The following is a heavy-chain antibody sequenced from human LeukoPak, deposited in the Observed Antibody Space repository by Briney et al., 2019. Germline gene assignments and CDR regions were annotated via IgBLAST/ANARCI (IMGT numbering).Heavy chain of an antibody. CDR1: GFTFSNYW. V-gene: IGHV3-74*01. CDR2: INGDASST. CDR3: AKGWGYTFDY. D-gene: IGHD2-2*02. Sequence: PGGSLRLSCAASGFTFSNYWMHSVRQAPGKGLVWVSRINGDASSTSYADSVKGRFTISRDNAENTLYLQMNSLRAEDTAVYYCAKGWGYTFDYWGQGTLVTVSS. J-gene: IGHJ4*02.